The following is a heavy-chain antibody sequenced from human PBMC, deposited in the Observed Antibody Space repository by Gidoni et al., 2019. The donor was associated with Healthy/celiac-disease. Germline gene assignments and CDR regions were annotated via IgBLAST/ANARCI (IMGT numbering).Heavy chain of an antibody. CDR3: ARILYDILTGRTGDWFDP. Sequence: QVTLKESGPVLVKPTETLTLTCTVSGFSLSNARMGVSWIRQPPGKALEWLAHIFSNDEKSYSTSLKSRLTISKDTSKSQVVLTMTNMDPVDTATYYCARILYDILTGRTGDWFDPWGQGTLVTVSS. V-gene: IGHV2-26*01. CDR1: GFSLSNARMG. D-gene: IGHD3-9*01. CDR2: IFSNDEK. J-gene: IGHJ5*02.